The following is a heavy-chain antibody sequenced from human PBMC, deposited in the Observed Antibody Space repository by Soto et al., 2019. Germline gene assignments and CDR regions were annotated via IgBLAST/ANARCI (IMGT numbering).Heavy chain of an antibody. CDR1: GFTFSSYA. Sequence: PGGSLRLSCAASGFTFSSYAMSWVRQALGKGLEWVSAISGSGGSAYYADSVKGRFTISRDNSKNTLYLQLNSLRAEDTAVYYCATSPMITFGGVIVFDYWGQGTLVTVSS. CDR3: ATSPMITFGGVIVFDY. CDR2: ISGSGGSA. D-gene: IGHD3-16*02. V-gene: IGHV3-23*01. J-gene: IGHJ4*02.